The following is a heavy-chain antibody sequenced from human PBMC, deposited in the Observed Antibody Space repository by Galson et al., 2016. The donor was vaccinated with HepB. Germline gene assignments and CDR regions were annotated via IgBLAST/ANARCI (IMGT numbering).Heavy chain of an antibody. CDR2: INAGNGNT. J-gene: IGHJ4*02. D-gene: IGHD6-19*01. V-gene: IGHV1-3*01. CDR3: ARRGIAVAGFDY. Sequence: SVKVSCKASGYTFTSYAMHWVRQAPGQRLEWMGWINAGNGNTKYSQKFQGRVTITRDTSASTAYMELSSLRSEDTAVCYCARRGIAVAGFDYWGQGTLVTVSS. CDR1: GYTFTSYA.